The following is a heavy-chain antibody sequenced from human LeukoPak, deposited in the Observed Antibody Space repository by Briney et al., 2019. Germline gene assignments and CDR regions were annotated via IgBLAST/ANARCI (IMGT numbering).Heavy chain of an antibody. J-gene: IGHJ6*03. CDR3: PRFLRYHYMDV. CDR1: GGSISIYY. CDR2: IYYSGST. Sequence: SETLSLTCTVSGGSISIYYWSWIRQPPGKGLEWIGYIYYSGSTNYNPSLKSRVTISVDTFKNQFSLKLSSGTAADTAVYYCPRFLRYHYMDVWGKGTTVTVSS. D-gene: IGHD2/OR15-2a*01. V-gene: IGHV4-59*01.